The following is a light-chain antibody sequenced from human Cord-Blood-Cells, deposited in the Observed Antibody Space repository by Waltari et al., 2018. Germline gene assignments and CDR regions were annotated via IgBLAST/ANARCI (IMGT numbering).Light chain of an antibody. CDR2: AAS. CDR3: QQSYSNPRT. CDR1: QSISSY. V-gene: IGKV1-39*01. Sequence: DIHMTQSPSSLSASVGDRVTITCRASQSISSYLNWYQQKPGKAPKLLIYAASSLQSGVPSRFSGSGSGTDFTLTISSLQPEDFATYYCQQSYSNPRTFGGGTKVEIK. J-gene: IGKJ4*01.